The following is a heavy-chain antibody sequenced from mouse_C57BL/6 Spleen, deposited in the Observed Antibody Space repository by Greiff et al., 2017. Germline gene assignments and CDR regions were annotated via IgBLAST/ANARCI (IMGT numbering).Heavy chain of an antibody. D-gene: IGHD1-1*01. CDR2: IRLKSDNYAT. Sequence: DVKLVESGGGLVQPGGSMKLSCVASGFTFSNSWMNWVRQSPEKGLEWVAQIRLKSDNYATHYAESVKGRFTISRDDSKSSVYLQMNNLRAEDTGIYYCTGMYYYGSSYSCYAMDYWGQGTSVTVSS. CDR3: TGMYYYGSSYSCYAMDY. J-gene: IGHJ4*01. V-gene: IGHV6-3*01. CDR1: GFTFSNSW.